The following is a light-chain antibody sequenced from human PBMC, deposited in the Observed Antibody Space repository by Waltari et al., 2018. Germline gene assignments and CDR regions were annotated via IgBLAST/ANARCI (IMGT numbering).Light chain of an antibody. CDR2: SDY. J-gene: IGLJ3*02. CDR3: SSWDDRLSGVV. V-gene: IGLV1-44*01. Sequence: SVLTQPPSASGTPGQTVTIPCSGRHFHLGSNTVQWYQQLPGTAPKLLIYSDYQRPSGVPDRFSASKSGTSASLAISGLQSEDEADYYCSSWDDRLSGVVFGEGTKLTVL. CDR1: HFHLGSNT.